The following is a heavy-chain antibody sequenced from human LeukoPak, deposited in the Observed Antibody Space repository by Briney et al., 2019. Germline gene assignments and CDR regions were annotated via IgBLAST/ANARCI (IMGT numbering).Heavy chain of an antibody. CDR1: GFTFDDYA. Sequence: GGSLRLSCAASGFTFDDYAMHWVRQAPGKGLEWVSGISWNSVSIDYADSVKGRFTISRDNAKNSLYLQMNSLRPEDMALYYCAKETIYCSGGSCYHDAFDIWGQGAMVTVSS. D-gene: IGHD2-15*01. CDR2: ISWNSVSI. J-gene: IGHJ3*02. V-gene: IGHV3-9*03. CDR3: AKETIYCSGGSCYHDAFDI.